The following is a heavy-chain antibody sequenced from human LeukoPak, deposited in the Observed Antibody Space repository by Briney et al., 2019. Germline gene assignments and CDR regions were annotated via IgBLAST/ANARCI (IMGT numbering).Heavy chain of an antibody. D-gene: IGHD1-20*01. J-gene: IGHJ3*02. Sequence: PSETLSLTCTLSGGSISSYYWSWIRQPPGKGLEWIGYIYYSGSTNYNPSLKSRVTISVDTSKNQFSLKLSSVTAADTAVYYCARNEHNWYSDAFDIWGQGTMVTVSS. CDR1: GGSISSYY. CDR3: ARNEHNWYSDAFDI. CDR2: IYYSGST. V-gene: IGHV4-59*01.